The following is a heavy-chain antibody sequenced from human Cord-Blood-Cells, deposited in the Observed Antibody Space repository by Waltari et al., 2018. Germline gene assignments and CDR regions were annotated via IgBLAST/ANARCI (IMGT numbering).Heavy chain of an antibody. D-gene: IGHD1-1*01. CDR1: GYSISSGYY. Sequence: QVQLQESGPGLVKPSETLSLTCAVPGYSISSGYYWGWIRQPPGKGLEWIGSIYHSGSTYYNPSLKSRVTISVDTSKNQFSLKLSSVTAADTAVYYCARVGYEGVGYFDYWGQGTLVTVSS. CDR3: ARVGYEGVGYFDY. J-gene: IGHJ4*02. V-gene: IGHV4-38-2*01. CDR2: IYHSGST.